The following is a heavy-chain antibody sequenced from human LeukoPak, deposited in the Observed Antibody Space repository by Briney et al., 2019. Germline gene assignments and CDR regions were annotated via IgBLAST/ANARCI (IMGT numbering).Heavy chain of an antibody. CDR2: ISGSGAGT. CDR1: GFTFSSYA. D-gene: IGHD2-2*01. Sequence: GGSLRLSCAASGFTFSSYAMSWVRQAPGKGLEWVSGISGSGAGTYYADSVKGRFTISRGNSKNTLYLQMNSLRVEDTAVYYCAKGVVAAALNNWFDPWGQGTLVTVSS. CDR3: AKGVVAAALNNWFDP. J-gene: IGHJ5*02. V-gene: IGHV3-23*01.